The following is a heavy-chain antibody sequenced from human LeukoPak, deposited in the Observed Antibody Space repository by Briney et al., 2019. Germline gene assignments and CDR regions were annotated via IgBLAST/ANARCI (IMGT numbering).Heavy chain of an antibody. CDR1: GFTFSSYE. Sequence: GGSLRLSCAASGFTFSSYEMNWVRQAPGKGLEWVAVISYDGSNKYYADSVKGRFTISRDNSKNTLYLQMNSLRAEDTAVYYCARDRVSHLDYWGQGTLVTVSS. J-gene: IGHJ4*02. CDR2: ISYDGSNK. V-gene: IGHV3-30*04. CDR3: ARDRVSHLDY.